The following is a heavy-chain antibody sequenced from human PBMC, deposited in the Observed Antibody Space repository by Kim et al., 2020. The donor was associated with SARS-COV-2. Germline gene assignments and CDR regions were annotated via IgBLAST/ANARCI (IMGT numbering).Heavy chain of an antibody. CDR3: ANLIGGRVAVAGLNWYYFDY. V-gene: IGHV3-23*01. J-gene: IGHJ4*02. Sequence: RFTIPRDNSKNTLYLQMNSLRAEDTAVYYCANLIGGRVAVAGLNWYYFDYWGQGTLVTVSS. D-gene: IGHD6-19*01.